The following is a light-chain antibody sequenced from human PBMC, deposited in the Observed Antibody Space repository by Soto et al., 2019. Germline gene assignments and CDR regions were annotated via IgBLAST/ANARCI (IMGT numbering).Light chain of an antibody. CDR2: AAS. J-gene: IGKJ1*01. CDR3: QQSYSIRSWT. CDR1: QTVGTF. V-gene: IGKV1-39*01. Sequence: DNQKTQSPSSLSASVGYRVTITCRSSQTVGTFLNWYQQRPGRAPNLLIYAASNLPTGVPSRFSGSGSGTDFTLTINSLQPEDFGTYYCQQSYSIRSWTFGQGSKV.